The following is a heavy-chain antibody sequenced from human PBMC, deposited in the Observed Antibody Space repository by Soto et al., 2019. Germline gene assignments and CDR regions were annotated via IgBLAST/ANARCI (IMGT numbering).Heavy chain of an antibody. V-gene: IGHV3-33*01. Sequence: QVQLVESGGGVVQPGTSLRLSCAASGFTISTHGMHWVRQAPGKGVEWVANIWYDGSNRFYADSVKGRFTISKDNSKNTLYLQMSSLRAEETAVYYCAAATTWNFHFHYWGQGTQVTVSS. J-gene: IGHJ4*02. CDR1: GFTISTHG. D-gene: IGHD1-7*01. CDR3: AAATTWNFHFHY. CDR2: IWYDGSNR.